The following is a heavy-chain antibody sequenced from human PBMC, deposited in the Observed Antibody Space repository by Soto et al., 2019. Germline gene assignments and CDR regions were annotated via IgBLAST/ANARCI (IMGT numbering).Heavy chain of an antibody. V-gene: IGHV1-18*01. CDR2: ISAYNGNT. CDR3: AGIKPPSGVRTRKCWFDP. Sequence: ASVEVSCKESGYTFSSCGMRWVRQAKRQRLEWMGWISAYNGNTNYAQKLQGRVTMTTDTSTSTAYMELRSLRSDDTAVYYCAGIKPPSGVRTRKCWFDPWGQGTLVTVSS. D-gene: IGHD6-6*01. CDR1: GYTFSSCG. J-gene: IGHJ5*02.